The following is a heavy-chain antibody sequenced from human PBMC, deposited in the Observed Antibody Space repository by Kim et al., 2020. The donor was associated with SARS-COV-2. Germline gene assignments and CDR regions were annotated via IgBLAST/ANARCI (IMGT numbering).Heavy chain of an antibody. D-gene: IGHD6-13*01. V-gene: IGHV3-33*01. CDR2: IWYDGGNK. CDR1: GFTFSSYG. Sequence: GGSLRLSCAASGFTFSSYGMHWVRQAPGKGLEWVAVIWYDGGNKYYADSVKGRFTISRDNSKNTLYLQMNSLRAEDTAVYYCARDSSSWYRAFDIWGQGTMVTVSS. J-gene: IGHJ3*02. CDR3: ARDSSSWYRAFDI.